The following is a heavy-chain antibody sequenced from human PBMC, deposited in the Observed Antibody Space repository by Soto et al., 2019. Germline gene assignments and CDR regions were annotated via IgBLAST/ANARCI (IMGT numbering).Heavy chain of an antibody. CDR3: ARAQFSDILTADDYGMDV. V-gene: IGHV1-69*13. D-gene: IGHD3-9*01. CDR2: IIPMFSTP. CDR1: GGNFRSEA. Sequence: GASVKVSCKASGGNFRSEAISWVRQAPGHGLEWMGRIIPMFSTPHCAQKFQGRVTIIADESTTTVNMEMRGLTYEDTAVYYCARAQFSDILTADDYGMDVWGQGTSVTVSS. J-gene: IGHJ6*02.